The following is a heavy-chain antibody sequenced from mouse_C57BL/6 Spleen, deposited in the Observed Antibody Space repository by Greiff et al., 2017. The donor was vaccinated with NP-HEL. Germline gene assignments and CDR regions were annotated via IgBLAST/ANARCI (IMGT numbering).Heavy chain of an antibody. CDR1: GYTFTSYW. V-gene: IGHV1-55*01. Sequence: QVQLQQSGAELVKPGASVKMSCKASGYTFTSYWITWVKQRPGQGLEWIGDIYPGSGSTNYNEKFKSKATLTVDTSSSTAYMQLSSLTSEDSAVYYCARSVITTVVATRYFDVWGTGTTVTVSS. D-gene: IGHD1-1*01. CDR3: ARSVITTVVATRYFDV. CDR2: IYPGSGST. J-gene: IGHJ1*03.